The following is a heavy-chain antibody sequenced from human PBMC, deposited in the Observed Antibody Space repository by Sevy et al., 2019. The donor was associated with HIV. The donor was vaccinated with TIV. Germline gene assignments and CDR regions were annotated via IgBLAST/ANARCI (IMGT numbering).Heavy chain of an antibody. CDR1: GDSFSNEY. D-gene: IGHD2-21*01. J-gene: IGHJ6*02. CDR2: FYYSRST. V-gene: IGHV4-59*01. Sequence: SETLSLTCSVSGDSFSNEYWSWIRQPPGKGLEWIGYFYYSRSTNYNPSLKSRVTISVATSKKQISLKLRSVTTADTAVYYCARNSPYYYYAVDVWGQGTTVTVSS. CDR3: ARNSPYYYYAVDV.